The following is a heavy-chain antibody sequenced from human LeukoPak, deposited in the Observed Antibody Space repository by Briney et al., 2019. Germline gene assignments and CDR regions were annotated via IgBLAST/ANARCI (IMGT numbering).Heavy chain of an antibody. CDR2: IYYSGST. CDR1: GGSISSSSYY. CDR3: ARRRTQDPSAKLLWFGETYDAFDI. V-gene: IGHV4-39*01. Sequence: SETLSLTCTVSGGSISSSSYYWGWIRQPPGKGLEWIGSIYYSGSTYYNPSLKSRVTISVDTSKNQFSLKLSSVTAADTAVYYCARRRTQDPSAKLLWFGETYDAFDIWGQGTMVTVSS. D-gene: IGHD3-10*01. J-gene: IGHJ3*02.